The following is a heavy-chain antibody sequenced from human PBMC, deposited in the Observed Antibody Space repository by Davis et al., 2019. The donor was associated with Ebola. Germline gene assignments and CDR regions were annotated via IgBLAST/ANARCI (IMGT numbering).Heavy chain of an antibody. J-gene: IGHJ4*02. Sequence: PGGSLRLSCAASGFPFSSYGIHWVRQAPGKGLEWVAAISYSGSNKYYADSVKGRFTISRDNSKNTLDLQMSSLRAEDTAVYYCAKDPNLDYWGQGTLVTVSS. D-gene: IGHD1-14*01. CDR3: AKDPNLDY. CDR1: GFPFSSYG. V-gene: IGHV3-30*18. CDR2: ISYSGSNK.